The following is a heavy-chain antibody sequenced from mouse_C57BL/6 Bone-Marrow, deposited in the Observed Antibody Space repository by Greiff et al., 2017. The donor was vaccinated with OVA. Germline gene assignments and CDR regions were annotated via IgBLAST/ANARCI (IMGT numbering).Heavy chain of an antibody. J-gene: IGHJ3*01. V-gene: IGHV1-82*01. Sequence: QVHLQQSVPALVKPGASVPISCKASGYAFSSSWMNWLKQRPGTGLEWIGRIYPGDGDTNYNVKFKGKATLTADKSSSTAYMQLSSLTSEDSAVYFCASLIYYDYDGFAYWGQGTLVTVSA. D-gene: IGHD2-4*01. CDR3: ASLIYYDYDGFAY. CDR2: IYPGDGDT. CDR1: GYAFSSSW.